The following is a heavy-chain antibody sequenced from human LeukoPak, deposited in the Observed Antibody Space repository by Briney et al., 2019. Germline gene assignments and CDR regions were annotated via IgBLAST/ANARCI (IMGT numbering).Heavy chain of an antibody. CDR2: IYTRGST. V-gene: IGHV4-4*07. CDR3: ARGRYCSADICSGGDAFDI. CDR1: GGSIDNYY. Sequence: SQTLSPTCTVSGGSIDNYYCSWIRQPAGKGLEWIGRIYTRGSTNYNPSLKSRVTMPVDTSKNQFSLKLSSVTAADTAVYYCARGRYCSADICSGGDAFDIWGQGTMVSVSS. J-gene: IGHJ3*02. D-gene: IGHD2-15*01.